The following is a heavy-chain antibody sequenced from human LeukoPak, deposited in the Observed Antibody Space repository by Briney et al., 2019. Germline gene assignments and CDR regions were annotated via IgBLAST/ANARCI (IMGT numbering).Heavy chain of an antibody. CDR1: GGSISSYY. D-gene: IGHD6-6*01. CDR2: IYYSGST. V-gene: IGHV4-59*01. J-gene: IGHJ3*02. CDR3: ARLIRKHSSSSGAFDI. Sequence: SETLSLTCTVSGGSISSYYWSWIRQPPGKGLEWIGYIYYSGSTNYNPSLKSRVTISVDTSNNQFSLKLSSVTAADTAVDYCARLIRKHSSSSGAFDIWAQGTMVTVSS.